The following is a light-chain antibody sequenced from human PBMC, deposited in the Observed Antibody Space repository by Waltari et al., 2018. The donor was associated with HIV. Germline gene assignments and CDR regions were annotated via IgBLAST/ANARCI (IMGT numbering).Light chain of an antibody. CDR1: SSNIGAGYG. CDR3: QSYDSSLSGSV. CDR2: CKG. V-gene: IGLV1-40*01. J-gene: IGLJ3*02. Sequence: QSVLTQPPSVSGAPGQRVTISCTGSSSNIGAGYGVHWYQQLPVTAPKLLIYCKGMRTSGVPDRSSGSRSVTSASLASTGVQAEDEADYYCQSYDSSLSGSVFGGGTKLTVL.